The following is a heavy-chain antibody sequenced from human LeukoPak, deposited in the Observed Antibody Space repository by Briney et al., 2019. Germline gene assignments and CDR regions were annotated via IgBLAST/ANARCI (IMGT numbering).Heavy chain of an antibody. Sequence: PGGSLRLSCAASGFTLSSYGMHWVRQAPGKGLEWVAFIRYDGSNKYYADSVKGRFTISRDNSKNTLYLQMNSLRAEDTAVYYCAKDSWLPPHYFDYWGQGTLVTVSS. V-gene: IGHV3-30*02. CDR1: GFTLSSYG. CDR3: AKDSWLPPHYFDY. J-gene: IGHJ4*02. D-gene: IGHD5-18*01. CDR2: IRYDGSNK.